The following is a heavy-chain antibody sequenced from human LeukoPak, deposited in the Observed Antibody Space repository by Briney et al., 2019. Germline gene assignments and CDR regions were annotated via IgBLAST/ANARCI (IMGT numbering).Heavy chain of an antibody. Sequence: GGSLRLSCAASGFTFSSYAMSWVRQAPGKGLEWVSAISGSGGSTYYADSVKGRFTISRDNSKNTLYLQMNSLRAEDTAVYYSAKDRQYWSYCSSTSCYGWFDPWGQGTLVTVSS. CDR1: GFTFSSYA. CDR2: ISGSGGST. CDR3: AKDRQYWSYCSSTSCYGWFDP. V-gene: IGHV3-23*01. D-gene: IGHD2-2*01. J-gene: IGHJ5*02.